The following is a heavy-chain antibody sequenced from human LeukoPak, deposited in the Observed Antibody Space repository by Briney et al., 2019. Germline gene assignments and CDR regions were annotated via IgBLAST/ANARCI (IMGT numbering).Heavy chain of an antibody. Sequence: SETLSLTCTVSGGSISSGDYYWSWLRQPPGKGLEWIGYIYYSGSTYYNPSLRSRVTISVDTSKNQFSLKLSSVTAADTAVYYCAREGYYDSSGYSLSSFDVIDCCGQGTLVTVSS. CDR3: AREGYYDSSGYSLSSFDVIDC. D-gene: IGHD3-22*01. CDR1: GGSISSGDYY. CDR2: IYYSGST. J-gene: IGHJ4*02. V-gene: IGHV4-30-4*01.